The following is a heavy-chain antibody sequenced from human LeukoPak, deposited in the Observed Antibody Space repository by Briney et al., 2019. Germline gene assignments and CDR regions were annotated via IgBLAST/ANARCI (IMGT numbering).Heavy chain of an antibody. V-gene: IGHV3-74*01. D-gene: IGHD2-21*02. CDR3: ARGNVVVTATYYFDY. CDR1: GFTFSTYW. Sequence: GGSLRLSCAASGFTFSTYWMHWVRQAPGKGLVWVSRINSDGSSTSYADSVKGRFTISRDNAKNTLYLQMNSLRAEDTAVYYCARGNVVVTATYYFDYWGRGTLVTVSS. J-gene: IGHJ4*02. CDR2: INSDGSST.